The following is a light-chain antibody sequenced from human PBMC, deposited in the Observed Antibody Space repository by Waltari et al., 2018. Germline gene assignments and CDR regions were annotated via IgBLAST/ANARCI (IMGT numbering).Light chain of an antibody. CDR3: QKYVNLPAT. CDR2: DPS. J-gene: IGKJ1*01. V-gene: IGKV3-20*01. CDR1: QSVGKY. Sequence: EIVLTQSPGTLSLSPGDRATLSCRASQSVGKYLAWYQHRHGQAPRLLMYDPSTRATGIPDRFSGSGSGTDFSLTISRLEPEDFAVYYCQKYVNLPATFGQGTKVEIK.